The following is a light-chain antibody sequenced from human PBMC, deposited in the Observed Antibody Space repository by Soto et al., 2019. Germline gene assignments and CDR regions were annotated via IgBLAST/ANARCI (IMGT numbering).Light chain of an antibody. Sequence: EIELTQSPGTLSLSPGERATLSCRASQSLTYSYLAWYHQKPCPAPRLLVYGASSRHSGIPDRFSGSGSGTDFTLTISRLEPEDFAVYYCQQYGSSPFTFGGGTKVEIK. J-gene: IGKJ4*01. V-gene: IGKV3-20*01. CDR3: QQYGSSPFT. CDR2: GAS. CDR1: QSLTYSY.